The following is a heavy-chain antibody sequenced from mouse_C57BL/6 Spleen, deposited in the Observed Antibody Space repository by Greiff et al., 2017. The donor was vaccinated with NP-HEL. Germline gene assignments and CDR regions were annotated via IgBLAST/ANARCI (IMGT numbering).Heavy chain of an antibody. Sequence: VQLQESGAELARPGASVKMSCKASGYTFTSYTMHWVKQRPGQGLEWIGYINPSSGYTKYNQKFKDKATLTADKSSSTAYMQLSSLTSEDSAVYYCARSDGSSYLDYWGQGTTLTVSS. J-gene: IGHJ2*01. CDR1: GYTFTSYT. CDR2: INPSSGYT. CDR3: ARSDGSSYLDY. V-gene: IGHV1-4*01. D-gene: IGHD1-1*01.